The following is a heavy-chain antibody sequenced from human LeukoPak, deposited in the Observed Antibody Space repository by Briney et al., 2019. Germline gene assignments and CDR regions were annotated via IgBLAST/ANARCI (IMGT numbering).Heavy chain of an antibody. V-gene: IGHV5-51*01. D-gene: IGHD5-18*01. J-gene: IGHJ3*02. Sequence: GASLQISCQGSGSIFTSYWIGWVRQLPGKGLEWMGIIYPGDSDTRYSPSFQGQVTISADKSLSTAYLQWSSLKASDTAMYYCARPGTAMVMGAFDIWGQGTMVTVSS. CDR3: ARPGTAMVMGAFDI. CDR2: IYPGDSDT. CDR1: GSIFTSYW.